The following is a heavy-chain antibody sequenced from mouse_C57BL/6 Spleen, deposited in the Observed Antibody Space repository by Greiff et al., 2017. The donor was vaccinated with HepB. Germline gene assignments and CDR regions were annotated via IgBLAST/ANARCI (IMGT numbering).Heavy chain of an antibody. CDR2: IYPGNSDT. V-gene: IGHV1-5*01. CDR1: GYTFTSYW. D-gene: IGHD1-1*01. CDR3: TRSTTVVAYWYFDV. J-gene: IGHJ1*03. Sequence: VQLQQSGTVLARPGASVKMSCKTSGYTFTSYWMHWVKQRPGQGLEWIGAIYPGNSDTSYNQKFKGKAKLTAVTSASTAYMELSSLTNEDSAVYYCTRSTTVVAYWYFDVWGTGTTVTVSS.